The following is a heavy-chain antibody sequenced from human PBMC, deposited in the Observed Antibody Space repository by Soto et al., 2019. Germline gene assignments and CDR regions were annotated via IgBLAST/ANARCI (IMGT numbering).Heavy chain of an antibody. Sequence: ASVKVSCKASGYTFTSYGISWVRQAPGQGLEWMGWISANNGNTSYAQKLQGRVTMTTNASISTAYMELSSLRSEDTAVYYCARGPLKYCSGGSCYSAALVYYYYMDVWGKGTTVTVSS. CDR3: ARGPLKYCSGGSCYSAALVYYYYMDV. CDR2: ISANNGNT. V-gene: IGHV1-18*01. D-gene: IGHD2-15*01. J-gene: IGHJ6*03. CDR1: GYTFTSYG.